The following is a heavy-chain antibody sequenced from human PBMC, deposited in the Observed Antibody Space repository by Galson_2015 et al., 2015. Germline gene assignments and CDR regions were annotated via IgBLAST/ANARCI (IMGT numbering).Heavy chain of an antibody. CDR2: INSDGSST. V-gene: IGHV3-74*01. CDR1: GFTFSSYW. CDR3: ARERGYCSGGSCYYDYYYGIDV. J-gene: IGHJ6*02. D-gene: IGHD2-15*01. Sequence: SLRLSCAASGFTFSSYWMHWVRQAPGKGLVWVSRINSDGSSTSYADSVKGRFTISRDNAKNTLYLQMNSLRAEDTAVYYCARERGYCSGGSCYYDYYYGIDVWGQGTTVTVSS.